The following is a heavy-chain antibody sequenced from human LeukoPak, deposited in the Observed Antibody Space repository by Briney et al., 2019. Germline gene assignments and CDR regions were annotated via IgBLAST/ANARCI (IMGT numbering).Heavy chain of an antibody. V-gene: IGHV3-30*02. CDR3: AKDGREYDYVWGSYRYWRGAFDI. J-gene: IGHJ3*02. Sequence: GGSLRLSCAASGLSFSSYGMHWVRQAPGKGLEWVAFIQYDGSNKFYADSVKGRFTISRDNSKNTLYLQMNSLRAEDTAVYYCAKDGREYDYVWGSYRYWRGAFDIWGQGTMVTVSS. D-gene: IGHD3-16*02. CDR1: GLSFSSYG. CDR2: IQYDGSNK.